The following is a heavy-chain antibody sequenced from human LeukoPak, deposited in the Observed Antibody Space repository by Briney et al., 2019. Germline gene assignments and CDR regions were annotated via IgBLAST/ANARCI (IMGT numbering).Heavy chain of an antibody. D-gene: IGHD3-22*01. CDR3: AKDGLYYDGSEHVYYFDS. CDR1: GFTFSRSA. CDR2: IIYSGGAT. V-gene: IGHV3-23*01. J-gene: IGHJ4*02. Sequence: TGGSLRLSCAASGFTFSRSAMPWVRQGPGTGLEFVASIIYSGGATYYADSVKGRFTISRDNSKNTLYLQMNSLRAEDTALYYCAKDGLYYDGSEHVYYFDSWGQGTLVTVSS.